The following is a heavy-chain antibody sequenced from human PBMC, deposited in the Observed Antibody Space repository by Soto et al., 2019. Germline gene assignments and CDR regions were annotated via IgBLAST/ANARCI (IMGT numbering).Heavy chain of an antibody. J-gene: IGHJ4*01. Sequence: EEQLLLSGGGSVQPGGSLRLSCVASGFTFSTYAMSWVRQAPGKGLQWVASVSGSGRSTYDAEFVKGRFTVSRDNSKNTLYLQMNTLRAEDTALYFCAKDPTDERLVITPLEPWGQGALVTVSS. V-gene: IGHV3-23*01. CDR1: GFTFSTYA. D-gene: IGHD3-9*01. CDR2: VSGSGRST. CDR3: AKDPTDERLVITPLEP.